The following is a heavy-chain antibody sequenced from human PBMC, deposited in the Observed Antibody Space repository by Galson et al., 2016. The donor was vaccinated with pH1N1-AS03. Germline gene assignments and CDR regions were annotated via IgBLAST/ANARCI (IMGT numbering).Heavy chain of an antibody. CDR1: GGSISSHY. Sequence: TLSLTCTVSGGSISSHYWNWIRQPPGKGLEWIGYINYSGSTNYNPSLKSRVTISVDTSKNQFSLKLSSVTAADTAVYYCARHDYGDYVGWFDPRGQGTVVTVSS. V-gene: IGHV4-59*11. D-gene: IGHD4-17*01. CDR3: ARHDYGDYVGWFDP. CDR2: INYSGST. J-gene: IGHJ5*02.